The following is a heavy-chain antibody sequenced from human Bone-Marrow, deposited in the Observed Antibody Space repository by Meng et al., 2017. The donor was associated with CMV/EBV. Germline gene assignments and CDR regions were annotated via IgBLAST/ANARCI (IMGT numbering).Heavy chain of an antibody. CDR2: IDPDGTTT. V-gene: IGHV3-74*01. Sequence: GESLKISCAASGFTFSSYGMHWVRQAPGKGLEWVSRIDPDGTTTGYADSVKGRFAIFRDNAKNTLYLQMNNLRAEDTAIYYCARDYWGTADYWGQGTVVTVSS. CDR3: ARDYWGTADY. D-gene: IGHD1-7*01. CDR1: GFTFSSYG. J-gene: IGHJ4*02.